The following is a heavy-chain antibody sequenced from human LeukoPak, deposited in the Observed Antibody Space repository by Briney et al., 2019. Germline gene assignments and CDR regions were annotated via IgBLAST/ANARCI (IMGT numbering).Heavy chain of an antibody. CDR1: GFTVSSNY. D-gene: IGHD3-9*01. J-gene: IGHJ5*02. CDR3: ASNLRYFDWLGWFDP. CDR2: IYSGGST. V-gene: IGHV3-66*01. Sequence: PGGSLRLSCAASGFTVSSNYMSWVRQAPGKGLEWVSVIYSGGSTYYADSVKGRFTISRDNSKNTLYLQMNSLRAEDTAVYYCASNLRYFDWLGWFDPWGQGTLVTVSS.